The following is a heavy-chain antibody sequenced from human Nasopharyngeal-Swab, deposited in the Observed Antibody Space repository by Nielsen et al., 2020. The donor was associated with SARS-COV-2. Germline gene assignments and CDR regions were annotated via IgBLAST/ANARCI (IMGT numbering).Heavy chain of an antibody. CDR2: INHSGST. Sequence: RQDPGKGLEWIGEINHSGSTNYNPSLKSRVNISVDRSKTQFYLKLNSVTAADTAVYFCARDPGTLYYYYYMDVWGKGTTVTVSS. CDR3: ARDPGTLYYYYYMDV. J-gene: IGHJ6*03. V-gene: IGHV4-34*13.